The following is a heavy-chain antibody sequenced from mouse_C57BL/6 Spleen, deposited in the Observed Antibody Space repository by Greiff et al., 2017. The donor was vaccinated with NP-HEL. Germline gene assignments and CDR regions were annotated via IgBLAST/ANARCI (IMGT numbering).Heavy chain of an antibody. CDR2: IYPGDGDT. CDR3: ARSPQGITTPSGY. J-gene: IGHJ2*01. Sequence: QVQLQQSGAELVKPGASVKISCKASGYAFSSYWMNWVKQRPGKGLEWIGQIYPGDGDTNYNGKFKGKATLTADKSSSTAYMQLSSLTSEDSAVYFCARSPQGITTPSGYWGQGTTLTVSS. CDR1: GYAFSSYW. D-gene: IGHD1-1*01. V-gene: IGHV1-80*01.